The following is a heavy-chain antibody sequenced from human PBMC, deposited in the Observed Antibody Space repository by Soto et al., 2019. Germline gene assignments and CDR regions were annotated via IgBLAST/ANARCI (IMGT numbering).Heavy chain of an antibody. CDR2: IIPIFGTA. J-gene: IGHJ5*02. Sequence: ASVKVSCKASGGTFSSYAISWVRQAPGQGLEWMGGIIPIFGTANYAQKFQGRVTITADESTSTAYMELSSLRSEDTAVYYCARDKSITISILGWFDPWGQGTLVTVSS. CDR3: ARDKSITISILGWFDP. CDR1: GGTFSSYA. V-gene: IGHV1-69*13. D-gene: IGHD3-3*01.